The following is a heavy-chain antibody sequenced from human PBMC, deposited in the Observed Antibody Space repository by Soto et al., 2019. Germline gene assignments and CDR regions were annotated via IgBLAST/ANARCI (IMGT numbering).Heavy chain of an antibody. Sequence: SETLSLTCAAYGGSFSGYYWSWIRQPPGKGLEWIGEINHSGSTNYNPSLKSRVTISVDTSKNQFSLKLSSVTAADTAVYYCARGPRRDWFDPWGQGTLVTVSS. V-gene: IGHV4-34*01. CDR3: ARGPRRDWFDP. J-gene: IGHJ5*02. CDR2: INHSGST. CDR1: GGSFSGYY.